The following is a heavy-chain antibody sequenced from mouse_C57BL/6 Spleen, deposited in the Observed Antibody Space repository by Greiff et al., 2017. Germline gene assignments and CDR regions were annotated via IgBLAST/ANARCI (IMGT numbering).Heavy chain of an antibody. Sequence: EVQWVESGGGLVQPGGSLKLSCAASGFTFSDYYMYWVRQTPEKRLEWVAYISNGGGSTYYPDTVKGRFTISRDNAKNTLYLQMSRLKSEDTAMYYCARHVGDTYWYFDVWGTGTTVTVSS. CDR3: ARHVGDTYWYFDV. CDR2: ISNGGGST. J-gene: IGHJ1*03. CDR1: GFTFSDYY. D-gene: IGHD3-3*01. V-gene: IGHV5-12*01.